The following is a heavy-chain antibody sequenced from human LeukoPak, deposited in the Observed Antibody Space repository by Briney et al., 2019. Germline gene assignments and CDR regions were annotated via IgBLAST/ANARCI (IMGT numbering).Heavy chain of an antibody. D-gene: IGHD1-26*01. CDR2: IYYSGST. V-gene: IGHV4-39*01. Sequence: PSETLSLTCTVSGGSIISSSYYWGWVRQPPGKGLEWIGSIYYSGSTYYNPSLKSRVTISVDTSKNQFSLKLTSVTAADTAVYYFARIVSLGATRFDCWGQGTLVTVSS. J-gene: IGHJ4*02. CDR1: GGSIISSSYY. CDR3: ARIVSLGATRFDC.